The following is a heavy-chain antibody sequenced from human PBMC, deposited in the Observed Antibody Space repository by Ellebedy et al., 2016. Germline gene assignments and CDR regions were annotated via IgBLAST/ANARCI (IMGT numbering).Heavy chain of an antibody. J-gene: IGHJ3*01. V-gene: IGHV1-8*02. D-gene: IGHD5-12*01. Sequence: ASVKVSCXASGYTFSDYDINWVRQAPGQGLEWMGWVNPTTGNADYSQKFQGRVTMTTNTSITTAYLDLTSLTSEDTALYFCARNEATFDVWGQGTMVTVSS. CDR2: VNPTTGNA. CDR1: GYTFSDYD. CDR3: ARNEATFDV.